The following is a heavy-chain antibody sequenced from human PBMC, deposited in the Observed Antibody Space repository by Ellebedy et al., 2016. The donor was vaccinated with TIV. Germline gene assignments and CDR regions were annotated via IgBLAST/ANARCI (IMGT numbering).Heavy chain of an antibody. CDR3: ARSRGVSY. CDR2: IKQDGSAK. V-gene: IGHV3-7*03. Sequence: GESLKISCAASGFTFSNYWMTWVRQAPGKGPECVANIKQDGSAKYYVDSVKGRFTISRDNAKNSRYLQMNSLRAEDTAVYFCARSRGVSYWGQGTLVTVSS. J-gene: IGHJ4*02. D-gene: IGHD2-8*01. CDR1: GFTFSNYW.